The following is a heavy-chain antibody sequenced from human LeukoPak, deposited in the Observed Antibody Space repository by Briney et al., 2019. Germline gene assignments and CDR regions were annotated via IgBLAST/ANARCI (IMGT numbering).Heavy chain of an antibody. D-gene: IGHD2-2*01. V-gene: IGHV4-4*07. Sequence: PSETLSLTCTVSGGAISSYHWSWIRQPAGKGLEWIGRIYTSGSTNYNPSLKSRVTMSVDTSKNQFSLKLSSVTAADTAVYYCARDLYDFRVPAAPGYWGQGTLVTVSS. J-gene: IGHJ4*02. CDR3: ARDLYDFRVPAAPGY. CDR2: IYTSGST. CDR1: GGAISSYH.